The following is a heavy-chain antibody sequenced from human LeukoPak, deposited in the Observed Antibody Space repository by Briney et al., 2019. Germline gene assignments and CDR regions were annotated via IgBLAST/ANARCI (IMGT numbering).Heavy chain of an antibody. Sequence: SETLSLTCTVSGGSVNSGTYYWSWIRQPPGKGLEWIGNIYYSGSAYYNPSLKSRVTMSVDTSKNQFSLKLSSVTAADTAVYYCARESPRTSDDYGAKRVPAFDIWGQGTMVTVSS. V-gene: IGHV4-39*07. D-gene: IGHD4-17*01. CDR2: IYYSGSA. CDR3: ARESPRTSDDYGAKRVPAFDI. CDR1: GGSVNSGTYY. J-gene: IGHJ3*02.